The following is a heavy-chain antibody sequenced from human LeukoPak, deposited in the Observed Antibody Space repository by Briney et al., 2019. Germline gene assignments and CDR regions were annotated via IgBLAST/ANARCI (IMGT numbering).Heavy chain of an antibody. V-gene: IGHV1-69*13. CDR3: ARVPRDHYFDF. CDR2: IIPLFGTT. CDR1: GYTFTSYA. D-gene: IGHD3-10*01. J-gene: IGHJ4*02. Sequence: AASVKVSCKASGYTFTSYAINWVRQAPGQGLEWMGGIIPLFGTTNYPQKFQGRVTITADGSTSTAYMELSSLRSEDTAVYYCARVPRDHYFDFWGQGTLVTVSS.